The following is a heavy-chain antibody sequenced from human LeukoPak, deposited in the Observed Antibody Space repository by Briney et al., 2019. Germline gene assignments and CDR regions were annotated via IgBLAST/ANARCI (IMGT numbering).Heavy chain of an antibody. CDR2: ISNSGNT. D-gene: IGHD3-16*01. V-gene: IGHV4-59*12. Sequence: TSETLSLTCSVSGGSISGYYWSWLRQPPGNGLEWIGYISNSGNTDYNPSLKSRVTMSVDTSKNQFSLKLSSVTAADTAVYYCARATSYDYVWGSSRPYYFDYWGQGTLVTVSS. CDR1: GGSISGYY. CDR3: ARATSYDYVWGSSRPYYFDY. J-gene: IGHJ4*02.